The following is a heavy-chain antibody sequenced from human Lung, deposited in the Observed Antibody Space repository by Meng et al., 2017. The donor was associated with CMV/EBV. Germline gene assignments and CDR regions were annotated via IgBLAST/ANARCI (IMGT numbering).Heavy chain of an antibody. CDR2: IYPGDSDT. J-gene: IGHJ4*02. CDR1: GYSFSSYW. Sequence: GGSLRLXCKGSGYSFSSYWIGWVRQMPGKGLEWMGIIYPGDSDTTYSPSFQGQVTISADKSNSTAYLQWSSLKASDTAMYYCARTMGPAPFDYWDQGTLVTVSS. CDR3: ARTMGPAPFDY. D-gene: IGHD3-10*01. V-gene: IGHV5-51*01.